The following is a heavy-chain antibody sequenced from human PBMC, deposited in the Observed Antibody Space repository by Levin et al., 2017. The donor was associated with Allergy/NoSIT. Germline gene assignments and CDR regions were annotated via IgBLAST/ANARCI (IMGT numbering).Heavy chain of an antibody. CDR3: AKPSPGYNLVGFDI. V-gene: IGHV3-23*01. Sequence: QPGGSLRLSCVASGFTFSSSAMNWVRQAPGKGLEWVSGIGGSGGTTFYADSVRGRFTISRHNSQNTLYLQMNSLRAEDTAEYYCAKPSPGYNLVGFDIWGQGTVVTVSS. D-gene: IGHD5-24*01. J-gene: IGHJ3*02. CDR2: IGGSGGTT. CDR1: GFTFSSSA.